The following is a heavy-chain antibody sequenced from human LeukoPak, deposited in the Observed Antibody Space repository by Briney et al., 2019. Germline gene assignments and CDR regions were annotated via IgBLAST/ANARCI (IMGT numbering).Heavy chain of an antibody. CDR1: GFTFSSYA. V-gene: IGHV3-64D*09. Sequence: PGGSLRLSCAASGFTFSSYAMHWVRQAPGKGLEYVSGISSNGVNTNYADSVKGRFIISRDNSKNTLYLQMSSLRGEDTAVYYCVKLTSSVSPTIDYWGQGTLVTVPS. CDR3: VKLTSSVSPTIDY. D-gene: IGHD2-2*01. J-gene: IGHJ4*02. CDR2: ISSNGVNT.